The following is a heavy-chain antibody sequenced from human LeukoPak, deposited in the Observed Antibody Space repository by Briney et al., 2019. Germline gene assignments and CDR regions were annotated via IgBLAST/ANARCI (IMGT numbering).Heavy chain of an antibody. CDR1: GYTFTSYG. CDR3: ARESYDSSGYPYYFDY. D-gene: IGHD3-22*01. Sequence: ASVKVSCKASGYTFTSYGISWVRQAPGQGLEWMGWISAYNGNTNYAQKLQGGVTMTTDTSTSTAYMELRSLRSDDTAVYYCARESYDSSGYPYYFDYWGQGTLVTVSS. CDR2: ISAYNGNT. J-gene: IGHJ4*02. V-gene: IGHV1-18*01.